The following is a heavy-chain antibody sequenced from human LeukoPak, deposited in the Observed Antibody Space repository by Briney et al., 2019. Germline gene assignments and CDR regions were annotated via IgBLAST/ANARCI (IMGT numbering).Heavy chain of an antibody. Sequence: GGSLRLSCAASGFTLSSYWMHWVRQAPGKGVVWVSRINSDGSSTTYADSVKGRFTISRDNARNTLYLQMNSLRVEDTAVYYCAKGERAYSGYDVGDYWGQGTLVTVSS. J-gene: IGHJ4*02. CDR3: AKGERAYSGYDVGDY. V-gene: IGHV3-74*01. CDR2: INSDGSST. D-gene: IGHD5-12*01. CDR1: GFTLSSYW.